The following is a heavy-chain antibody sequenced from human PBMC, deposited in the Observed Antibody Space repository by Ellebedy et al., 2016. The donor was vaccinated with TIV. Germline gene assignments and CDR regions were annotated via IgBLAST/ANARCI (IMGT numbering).Heavy chain of an antibody. Sequence: GESLKISCRASGYMLTNYWIGWVRQMPGKGLEWIGIIYPGDSNTMYSPSFQGQVTISADKSVSTAYLQWTSLKASDTALYFCASNYCYGVPVDFWGQGTLVIVSS. CDR2: IYPGDSNT. D-gene: IGHD5-18*01. CDR1: GYMLTNYW. J-gene: IGHJ4*02. V-gene: IGHV5-51*01. CDR3: ASNYCYGVPVDF.